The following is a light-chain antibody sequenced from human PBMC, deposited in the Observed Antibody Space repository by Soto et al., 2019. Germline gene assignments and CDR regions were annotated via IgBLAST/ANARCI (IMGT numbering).Light chain of an antibody. V-gene: IGKV3-15*01. CDR2: GAS. CDR1: QSVDIN. CDR3: HQRQSWPRT. J-gene: IGKJ1*01. Sequence: EIVLTQSPATLSVSPGERVTLSCRASQSVDINLAWYQQKPGQAPRLLIYGASTRATDMSGTFSGRGSGTEFTLTISNVRPEDFAVYYCHQRQSWPRTFGQGTKVDIK.